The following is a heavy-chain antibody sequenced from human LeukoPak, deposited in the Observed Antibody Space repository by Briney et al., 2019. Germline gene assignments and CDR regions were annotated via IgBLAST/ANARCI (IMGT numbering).Heavy chain of an antibody. J-gene: IGHJ6*02. CDR2: INAGNGNT. CDR3: ARSILVVPVASHYNYGVDV. V-gene: IGHV1-3*01. Sequence: GASVKVSCKASGYTFAKYAIHWVRQAPGQRLEWMGWINAGNGNTGYSQRFQGGVTITRDTSASTAYMELSSLRSEDTAVYYCARSILVVPVASHYNYGVDVWGQGTTVTVSS. CDR1: GYTFAKYA. D-gene: IGHD2-2*01.